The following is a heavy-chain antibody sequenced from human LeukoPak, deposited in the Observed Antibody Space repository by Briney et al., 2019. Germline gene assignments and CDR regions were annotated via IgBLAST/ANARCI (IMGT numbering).Heavy chain of an antibody. V-gene: IGHV6-1*01. J-gene: IGHJ4*02. Sequence: SQTLSLTCAISGDSVSSNSVAWNWIRQSPSRGLEWLGRTYYRSEWSYAYAVSLKSRITITSDTSKNQLSLHLNSVTPDDTAVYYCASEHSGSRLDFWGQGTLVTVSS. CDR3: ASEHSGSRLDF. D-gene: IGHD1-26*01. CDR1: GDSVSSNSVA. CDR2: TYYRSEWSY.